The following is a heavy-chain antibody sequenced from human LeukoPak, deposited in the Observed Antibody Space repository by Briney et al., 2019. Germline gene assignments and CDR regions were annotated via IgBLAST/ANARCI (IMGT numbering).Heavy chain of an antibody. D-gene: IGHD3-22*01. J-gene: IGHJ4*02. V-gene: IGHV3-30*04. CDR3: ATALHYYDSSGYWSIDY. CDR2: ISYDGSNK. Sequence: GGSLRLSCAASGFTFSSYAMHWVRQAPGKGLEWVAVISYDGSNKYYADSVKGRFTISRDNSKNTLYLQMNSLRAEDTAVYYCATALHYYDSSGYWSIDYWGQGTLVTVSS. CDR1: GFTFSSYA.